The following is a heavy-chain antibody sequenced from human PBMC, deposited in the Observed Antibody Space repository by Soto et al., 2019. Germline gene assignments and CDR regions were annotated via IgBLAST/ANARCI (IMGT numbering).Heavy chain of an antibody. V-gene: IGHV3-48*03. J-gene: IGHJ4*02. CDR3: ARGSTDAYPGSRIFDF. D-gene: IGHD3-10*01. CDR1: GFTFSSYE. Sequence: EVQLVESGGGLVQPGGSLRLSCAASGFTFSSYEMNWVRQAPGKGLEWVSYISSSGSTIYYADSVKGRFTISRDNSKNTLYLQMSSLRVEDSAVYYCARGSTDAYPGSRIFDFWGRGTLVTVSA. CDR2: ISSSGSTI.